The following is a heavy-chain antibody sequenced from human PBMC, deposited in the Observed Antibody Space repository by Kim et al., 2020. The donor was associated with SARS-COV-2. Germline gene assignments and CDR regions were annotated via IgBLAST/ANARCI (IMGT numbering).Heavy chain of an antibody. D-gene: IGHD2-15*01. CDR3: ARDSRLCSGGSCYFNYYYYGMDV. CDR1: GFTFSSYW. V-gene: IGHV3-74*01. J-gene: IGHJ6*02. Sequence: GGSLRLSCAASGFTFSSYWMHWVRQAPGKGLVWVSRINSDGSSTSYADSVKGRFTISRDNAKNTLYLQMNSLRAEDTAVYYCARDSRLCSGGSCYFNYYYYGMDVWGQGTTVTVSS. CDR2: INSDGSST.